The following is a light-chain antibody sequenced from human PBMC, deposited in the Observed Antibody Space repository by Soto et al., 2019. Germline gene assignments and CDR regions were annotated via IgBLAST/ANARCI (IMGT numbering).Light chain of an antibody. Sequence: EIQLSQSPSFLSASVGDRVTITCRASQGISSYLAWYQQKPGKAPKLLIYAASSLRSGVPSRFSGSGSGTDFSLTISSLQPEDLATYYCKQSKSFPLTFGGGTKAAI. CDR2: AAS. CDR1: QGISSY. V-gene: IGKV1-9*01. J-gene: IGKJ4*01. CDR3: KQSKSFPLT.